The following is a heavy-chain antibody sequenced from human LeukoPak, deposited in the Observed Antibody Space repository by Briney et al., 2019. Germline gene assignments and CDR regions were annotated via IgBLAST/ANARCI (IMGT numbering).Heavy chain of an antibody. V-gene: IGHV2-5*01. CDR1: GFSLSTSGVG. Sequence: SGPTLVKPTQTLTLTCTFSGFSLSTSGVGVGWIRQPPGKALGWLSLIYWNDDERYRPSLKSRLTITKDTSKNQVVLTMTDMDPQDTATYYCARYTFGYRYFDYWGQGTLVTISS. CDR2: IYWNDDE. J-gene: IGHJ4*02. CDR3: ARYTFGYRYFDY. D-gene: IGHD5-18*01.